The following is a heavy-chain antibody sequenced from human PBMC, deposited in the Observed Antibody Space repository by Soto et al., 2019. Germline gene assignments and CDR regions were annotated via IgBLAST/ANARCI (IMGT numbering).Heavy chain of an antibody. D-gene: IGHD6-19*01. J-gene: IGHJ4*02. CDR1: GGSVSSGSYY. CDR3: ARGQGSPGIAVAGTFDY. V-gene: IGHV4-61*01. Sequence: SDTLSLTCTVSGGSVSSGSYYRSWIRQPPGKGLEWIGYIYYSGSTNYNPSLKSRVTISVDTSKNQFSLKLSSVTAADTAVYYCARGQGSPGIAVAGTFDYWGQGTLVTVSS. CDR2: IYYSGST.